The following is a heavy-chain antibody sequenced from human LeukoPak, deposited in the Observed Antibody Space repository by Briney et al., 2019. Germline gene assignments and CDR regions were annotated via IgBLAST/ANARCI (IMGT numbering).Heavy chain of an antibody. V-gene: IGHV4-34*01. CDR3: ARGGLGWQLGRD. D-gene: IGHD6-6*01. Sequence: SETLSLTCAVYGGSFSGYYWSWIRQPPGKGLEWIGEINHSGSTNYNPSLKSRVTISVDTSKNQFSLKLSSVTAADTAVYYCARGGLGWQLGRDWGQGTLVTVSS. J-gene: IGHJ4*02. CDR1: GGSFSGYY. CDR2: INHSGST.